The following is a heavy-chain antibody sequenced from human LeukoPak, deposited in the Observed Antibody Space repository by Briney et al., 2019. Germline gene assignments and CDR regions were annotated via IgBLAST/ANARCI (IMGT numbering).Heavy chain of an antibody. CDR3: ASEDYYDSSGYFFS. J-gene: IGHJ4*02. D-gene: IGHD3-22*01. CDR2: INPSGGST. Sequence: GASVKVSCKASGYTFTNYYMHWVRQAPGQGLEWMGIINPSGGSTTYAQKFQGRVTMTRDTSKNQFSLKLSSVTAADTAVYYCASEDYYDSSGYFFSGGQGTLVTVSS. V-gene: IGHV1-46*01. CDR1: GYTFTNYY.